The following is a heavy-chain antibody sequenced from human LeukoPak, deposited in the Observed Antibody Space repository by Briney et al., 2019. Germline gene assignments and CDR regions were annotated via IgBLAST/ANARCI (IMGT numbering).Heavy chain of an antibody. CDR2: FDPGDGET. V-gene: IGHV1-24*01. CDR3: ATIAAYNWNSGYWFDP. J-gene: IGHJ5*02. Sequence: ASVTVSCTVSGYTLTDLSIHWVRQAPGKGLEWMGGFDPGDGETIYAQKFQGRVTMTEDTSTETAYMELSSLRSEGTAVYYCATIAAYNWNSGYWFDPWGQGTLVTVSS. CDR1: GYTLTDLS. D-gene: IGHD1/OR15-1a*01.